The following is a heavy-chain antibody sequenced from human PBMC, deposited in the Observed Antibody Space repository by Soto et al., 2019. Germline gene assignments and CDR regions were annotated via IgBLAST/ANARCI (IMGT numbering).Heavy chain of an antibody. D-gene: IGHD3-10*01. CDR2: IYYSGST. J-gene: IGHJ5*02. V-gene: IGHV4-39*01. CDR1: GGSISSSSYY. Sequence: SETLSLTCTVSGGSISSSSYYWGWIRQPPGKGLEWIGSIYYSGSTYYNPSLKSRVTISVDTSKNQFSLKLSSVTAADTAVYYCARLSYGSANNWSDPWGQGTLVTVSS. CDR3: ARLSYGSANNWSDP.